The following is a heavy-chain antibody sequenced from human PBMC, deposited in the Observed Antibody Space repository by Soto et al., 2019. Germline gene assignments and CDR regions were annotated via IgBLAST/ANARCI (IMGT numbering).Heavy chain of an antibody. CDR1: GFTFSSYG. V-gene: IGHV3-30*03. J-gene: IGHJ4*02. CDR2: ISYDGSNK. CDR3: ATFIVGATM. Sequence: PGGSLRLSCAASGFTFSSYGMHWVRQAPGKGLEWVAVISYDGSNKYYADSVKGRFTISRDNSKNTLYLQMNSLRAEDTAVYYCATFIVGATMWGQGTLVTVS. D-gene: IGHD1-26*01.